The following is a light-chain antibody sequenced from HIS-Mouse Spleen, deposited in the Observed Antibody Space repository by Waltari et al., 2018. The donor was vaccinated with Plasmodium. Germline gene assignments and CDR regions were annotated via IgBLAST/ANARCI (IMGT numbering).Light chain of an antibody. CDR1: QSVLYSSNNKNY. CDR2: WAS. CDR3: QQYYSTPYT. J-gene: IGKJ2*01. V-gene: IGKV4-1*01. Sequence: DIVMTQSPASLAVSLGERDTINSKSSQSVLYSSNNKNYLAWYQQKPGQPPKLLIYWASTRESGVPDRFSGSGSGTDFTLTISSLQAEDVAVYYCQQYYSTPYTFGQGTKLEIK.